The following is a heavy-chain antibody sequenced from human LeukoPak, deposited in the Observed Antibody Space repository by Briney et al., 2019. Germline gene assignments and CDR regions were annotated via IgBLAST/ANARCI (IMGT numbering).Heavy chain of an antibody. CDR1: GYTFTGYY. D-gene: IGHD6-13*01. CDR3: ARARYSSSWYGLDY. Sequence: ASVKVSCKASGYTFTGYYMHWVRQAPGQGLEWMGWINPNSGGTNYAQKFQGRVTMTRDTSISTAYMELSRLRSDDTAVYYCARARYSSSWYGLDYWGQGTLVTVSS. J-gene: IGHJ4*02. V-gene: IGHV1-2*02. CDR2: INPNSGGT.